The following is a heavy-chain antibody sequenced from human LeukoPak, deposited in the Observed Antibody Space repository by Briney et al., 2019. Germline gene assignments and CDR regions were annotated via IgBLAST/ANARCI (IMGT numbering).Heavy chain of an antibody. CDR2: IYYSGST. Sequence: SETLSLTCTVSGGYISSSSYYWGWIRQPPGEGLEWVGNIYYSGSTYYSPSLNSRVTISVDTSKNQFSLKLSSVTAADTAVYYCARHTSVAAADPFDYWGQGTLVTVSS. CDR1: GGYISSSSYY. D-gene: IGHD6-13*01. CDR3: ARHTSVAAADPFDY. J-gene: IGHJ4*02. V-gene: IGHV4-39*01.